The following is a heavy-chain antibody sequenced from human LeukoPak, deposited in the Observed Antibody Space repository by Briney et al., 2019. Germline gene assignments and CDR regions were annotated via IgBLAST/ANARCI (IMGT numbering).Heavy chain of an antibody. CDR3: AKERGDSSGYYLDY. J-gene: IGHJ4*02. CDR2: ITGSGGRT. Sequence: GGSLRLSCAASGFTFSSYAMNWVRQAPGKGLEWVSAITGSGGRTYYADSVKGRFTISRDNSKNTLYLQMNSLRAEDTAVYYCAKERGDSSGYYLDYWGQGTLVTVSS. V-gene: IGHV3-23*01. CDR1: GFTFSSYA. D-gene: IGHD3-22*01.